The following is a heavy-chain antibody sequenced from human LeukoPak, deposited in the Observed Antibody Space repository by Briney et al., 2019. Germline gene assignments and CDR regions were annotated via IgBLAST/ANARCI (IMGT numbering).Heavy chain of an antibody. CDR2: ISSGSSYI. CDR3: ARDGPKYCSNGVCYAPVDP. J-gene: IGHJ5*02. V-gene: IGHV3-21*01. CDR1: GFTFSSYS. D-gene: IGHD2-8*01. Sequence: GGSLRLSCAASGFTFSSYSMNWVRQAPGKGLEWVSSISSGSSYIYYADSVKGRFTISRDNGKNSLYLQMNSLRAEDTAVYYCARDGPKYCSNGVCYAPVDPWGQGTLVTVPS.